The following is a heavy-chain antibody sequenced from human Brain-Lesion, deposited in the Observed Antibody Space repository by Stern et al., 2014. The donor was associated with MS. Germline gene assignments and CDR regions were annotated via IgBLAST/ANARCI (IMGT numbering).Heavy chain of an antibody. D-gene: IGHD2-15*01. CDR2: IYYSGDT. J-gene: IGHJ5*02. CDR3: AGEEDIRYCSGGSCTGNWFDP. CDR1: GGSVSSTSYA. V-gene: IGHV4-39*01. Sequence: QVQLGQSGPGLVKPSETLSLTCTVAGGSVSSTSYAWAWIRQPPGKGLEWIGTIYYSGDTYYSPSLKSRLTISLDTPQNPFPLQMGSVTAADTAVYYCAGEEDIRYCSGGSCTGNWFDPWGQGTLVTVSS.